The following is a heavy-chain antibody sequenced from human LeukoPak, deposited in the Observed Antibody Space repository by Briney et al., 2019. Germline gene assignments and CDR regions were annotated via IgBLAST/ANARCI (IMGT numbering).Heavy chain of an antibody. CDR3: AKWVGATDWFDP. CDR2: ISGSGGST. J-gene: IGHJ5*02. D-gene: IGHD1-26*01. V-gene: IGHV3-23*01. Sequence: QPGGSLRLSCAASGFTFSSYAMSWVRQAPGKGMEWVSAISGSGGSTYYADSVKGRFTISRDNSKNTLYLQMNSLRAEDTAVYYCAKWVGATDWFDPWGQGTLVTVSS. CDR1: GFTFSSYA.